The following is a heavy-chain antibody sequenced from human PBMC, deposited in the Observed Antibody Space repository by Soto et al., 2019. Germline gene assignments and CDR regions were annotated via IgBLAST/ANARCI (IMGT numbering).Heavy chain of an antibody. V-gene: IGHV4-30-4*01. Sequence: PSETLSLTCTVSGGSISSGDYYWSWIRQPPGKGLEWIGYIYYSGTTYYKPSLKSRVTISVDTSKNQFSLKVSSVTAADTAVYYCARALIQLWPHYYYGMDVWGQGTTVTVSS. D-gene: IGHD5-18*01. J-gene: IGHJ6*02. CDR2: IYYSGTT. CDR1: GGSISSGDYY. CDR3: ARALIQLWPHYYYGMDV.